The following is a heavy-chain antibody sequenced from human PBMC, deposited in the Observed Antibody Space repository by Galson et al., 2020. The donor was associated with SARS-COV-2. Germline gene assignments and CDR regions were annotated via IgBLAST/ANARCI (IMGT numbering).Heavy chain of an antibody. D-gene: IGHD3-10*01. CDR2: ISGSGGST. CDR1: GFTFSSYA. V-gene: IGHV3-23*01. J-gene: IGHJ4*02. CDR3: AKAYRYGSGSYYPLSGDY. Sequence: GGSLRLSCVASGFTFSSYAMSWVRQAPGKGLEWVSAISGSGGSTYYADSVKGRFTISRDNSKNTLYLQMNSLRAEDTAVYYCAKAYRYGSGSYYPLSGDYWGQGTLVTVAS.